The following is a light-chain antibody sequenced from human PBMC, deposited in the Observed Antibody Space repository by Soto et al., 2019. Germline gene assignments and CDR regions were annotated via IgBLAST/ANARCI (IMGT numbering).Light chain of an antibody. CDR2: DVS. CDR3: SSYTSSSTPFYV. Sequence: QSALTRPASVSGSPGQSITISCTGTSSDVGGYNYVSWYQQHPGKAPKLMIYDVSNRPSGVSNRFSGSKSGNTASLTISGLQAEDEADYYCSSYTSSSTPFYVFGTGTKLTVL. J-gene: IGLJ1*01. V-gene: IGLV2-14*01. CDR1: SSDVGGYNY.